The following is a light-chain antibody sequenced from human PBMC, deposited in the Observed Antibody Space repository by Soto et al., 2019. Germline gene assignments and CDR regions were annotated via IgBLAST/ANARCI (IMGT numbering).Light chain of an antibody. CDR3: QQTYTTVT. CDR2: AAS. CDR1: QSINSY. Sequence: DIQMTQSPSSLSASVGDRVTITCRASQSINSYLNWYQQKPGKAPKLLIYAASSLQSGVPSRFSGSGSGTDFTLTISSLQPEDFATYYCQQTYTTVTFGQGTRLEI. J-gene: IGKJ5*01. V-gene: IGKV1-39*01.